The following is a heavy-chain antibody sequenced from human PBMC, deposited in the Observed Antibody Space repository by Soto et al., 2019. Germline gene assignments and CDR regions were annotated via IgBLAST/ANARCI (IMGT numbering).Heavy chain of an antibody. Sequence: EVQLLESGGGLVQPGGSLRLSCAASGFTFSSYAMSWVRQAPGKGLECVSAISGSGGSTYYADSVKGRFTISRDNSKNTLYLQMNSLRAEDTAVYYCAKDTFIVGAPSYFDYWGQGTLVTVSS. J-gene: IGHJ4*02. CDR1: GFTFSSYA. CDR3: AKDTFIVGAPSYFDY. V-gene: IGHV3-23*01. CDR2: ISGSGGST. D-gene: IGHD1-26*01.